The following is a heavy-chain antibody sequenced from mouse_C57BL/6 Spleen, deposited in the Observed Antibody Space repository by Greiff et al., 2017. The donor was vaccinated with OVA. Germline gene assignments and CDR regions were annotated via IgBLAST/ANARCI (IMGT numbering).Heavy chain of an antibody. CDR2: IRNKANGYTT. V-gene: IGHV7-3*01. Sequence: DVMLVESGGGLVQPGGSLSLSCAASGFTFTDYYMSWVRQLPGKALEWLGFIRNKANGYTTEYSASVKGRFTISRDNSQSILYLQMNALRAEDSATYYCARWVGGSDYWGQGTTLTVSS. D-gene: IGHD1-1*01. CDR1: GFTFTDYY. J-gene: IGHJ2*01. CDR3: ARWVGGSDY.